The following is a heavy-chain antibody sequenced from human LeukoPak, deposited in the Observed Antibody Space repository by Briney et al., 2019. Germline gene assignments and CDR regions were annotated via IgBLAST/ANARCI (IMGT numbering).Heavy chain of an antibody. D-gene: IGHD3-22*01. V-gene: IGHV1-69*01. CDR1: GGTFTSNA. J-gene: IGHJ4*02. Sequence: GASVKVSCKASGGTFTSNATSWVRQAPGQGLEWRGGIILIFGTANYAQKFQGRVTITADESTSTAYMELSSLRSEDTAVYYCARGYYYDSSGFPSPYYFDYWGQGTLVTVSS. CDR2: IILIFGTA. CDR3: ARGYYYDSSGFPSPYYFDY.